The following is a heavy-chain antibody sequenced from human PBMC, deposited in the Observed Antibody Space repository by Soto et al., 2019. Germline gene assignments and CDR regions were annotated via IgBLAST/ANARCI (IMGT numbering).Heavy chain of an antibody. CDR3: ARDSGYSYGPLDY. Sequence: GGSLRLSCAASGFTFSSYSMNWVRQAPGKGLEWVSYISSSSSTIYYADSVKGRFTISRDNAKNSLYLQMNSLRAEGTAVYYCARDSGYSYGPLDYWGQGTLVTVSS. J-gene: IGHJ4*02. D-gene: IGHD5-18*01. CDR2: ISSSSSTI. V-gene: IGHV3-48*01. CDR1: GFTFSSYS.